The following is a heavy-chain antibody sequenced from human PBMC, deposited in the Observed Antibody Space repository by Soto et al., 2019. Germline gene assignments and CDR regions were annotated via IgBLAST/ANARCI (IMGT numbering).Heavy chain of an antibody. CDR2: IYYSGST. D-gene: IGHD3-3*01. Sequence: SETLSRTCTVSGGSISSSSYYWGWIRQPPGKGLEWIGSIYYSGSTYYNTSLKSRVTISVDTSKKQLSLKLSSVTAADTAGYYCARLHYDFWSWNYYYSGMDVWGQGTTVTVSS. J-gene: IGHJ6*02. V-gene: IGHV4-39*01. CDR1: GGSISSSSYY. CDR3: ARLHYDFWSWNYYYSGMDV.